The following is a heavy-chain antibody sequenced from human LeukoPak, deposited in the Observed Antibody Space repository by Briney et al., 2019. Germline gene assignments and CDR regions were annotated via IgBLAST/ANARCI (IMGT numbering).Heavy chain of an antibody. CDR1: GGSISSHY. D-gene: IGHD3/OR15-3a*01. CDR3: ARRTGYLNYYYYYYMDV. Sequence: SETLSLTCTVSGGSISSHYWSWIRQPPWKGLEWIGYIYYSGSTNYNPSLKSRVTISVDTSRNQFSLKLSSVTAADSAVYYCARRTGYLNYYYYYYMDVWGNGTTVTVSS. J-gene: IGHJ6*03. V-gene: IGHV4-59*11. CDR2: IYYSGST.